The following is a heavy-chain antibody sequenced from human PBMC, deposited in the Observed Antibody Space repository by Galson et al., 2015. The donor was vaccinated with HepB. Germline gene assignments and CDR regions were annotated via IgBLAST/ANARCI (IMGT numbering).Heavy chain of an antibody. Sequence: SVKVSCKASGYTFTSYAMNWVRQAPGQGLEWMGWINTNTGNPTYAQGFTGRFVFSLDTSVSTAYLQISSLKAEDTAVYYCARPAGGWLRLTGYYYYYMDVWGKGTTVTVSS. V-gene: IGHV7-4-1*02. J-gene: IGHJ6*03. D-gene: IGHD5-12*01. CDR2: INTNTGNP. CDR3: ARPAGGWLRLTGYYYYYMDV. CDR1: GYTFTSYA.